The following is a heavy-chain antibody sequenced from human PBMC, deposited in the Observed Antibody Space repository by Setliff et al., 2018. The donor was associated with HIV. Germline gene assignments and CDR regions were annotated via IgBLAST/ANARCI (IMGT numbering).Heavy chain of an antibody. CDR1: GYRFNTYG. J-gene: IGHJ4*02. CDR2: ISPYNGDT. Sequence: ASVKVSCKASGYRFNTYGISWVRQAPGQGLEWMGWISPYNGDTRFAQSLQGRVTITADESTSTAYMELSSLRSEDTAVYYCARETEVKGYYDSSGSWGLGYWGQGTLVTVSS. V-gene: IGHV1-18*01. D-gene: IGHD3-22*01. CDR3: ARETEVKGYYDSSGSWGLGY.